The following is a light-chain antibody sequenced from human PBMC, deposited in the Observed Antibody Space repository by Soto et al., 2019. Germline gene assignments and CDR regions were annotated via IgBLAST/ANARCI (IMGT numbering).Light chain of an antibody. CDR3: QQYNSYSQFT. Sequence: DIQMTQSPSSLSASVGDRVTITCRTSQSINNWLAWYQQKPGKAPKLLIYKASTLESGVPSRFSGSGSGTGFPPHINCLQPDDFATYYCQQYNSYSQFTFGPGTKVDIK. CDR2: KAS. CDR1: QSINNW. J-gene: IGKJ3*01. V-gene: IGKV1-5*03.